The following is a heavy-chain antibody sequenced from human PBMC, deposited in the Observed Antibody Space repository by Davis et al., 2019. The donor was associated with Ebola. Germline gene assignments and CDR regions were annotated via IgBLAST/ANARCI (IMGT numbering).Heavy chain of an antibody. J-gene: IGHJ4*02. V-gene: IGHV4-39*01. D-gene: IGHD3-10*01. CDR3: ARVWNDYGSGSYYDY. Sequence: SETLSLTCTVSGGSISSSSYHWGWIRQPPGKGLEWIGSMYYSGSTYYNPSLKSRVTISVDTSKNQFSLKLSSVTAADTAVYYCARVWNDYGSGSYYDYWGQGILVTVSS. CDR1: GGSISSSSYH. CDR2: MYYSGST.